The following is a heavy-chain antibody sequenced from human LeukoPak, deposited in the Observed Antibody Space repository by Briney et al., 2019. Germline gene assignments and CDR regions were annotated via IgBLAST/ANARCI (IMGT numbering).Heavy chain of an antibody. V-gene: IGHV4-30-4*08. CDR3: ARGIDYRGGYFDY. Sequence: SQTLSLTCTVSGGSISSGDYYWSWIRQPPGKGLEWIGYIYYSGSTYYNPFLKSRVTISVDTSKNQFSLKLSSVTAADTAVYYCARGIDYRGGYFDYWGQGTLVTVSS. J-gene: IGHJ4*02. D-gene: IGHD4-11*01. CDR1: GGSISSGDYY. CDR2: IYYSGST.